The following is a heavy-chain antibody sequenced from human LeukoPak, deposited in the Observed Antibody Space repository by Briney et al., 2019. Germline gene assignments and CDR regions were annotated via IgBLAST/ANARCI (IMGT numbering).Heavy chain of an antibody. CDR1: GYTFTGYY. D-gene: IGHD6-13*01. J-gene: IGHJ4*02. CDR2: INPNSGGT. Sequence: ASVPVSCKASGYTFTGYYKHWVRQAPGQGLEWMGWINPNSGGTNYVQKFQGRVNMNRDTSISTAYIELNRLTSNDAAVYFCPRYLGASSSSWDPFDYWGQGTLVTVSS. V-gene: IGHV1-2*02. CDR3: PRYLGASSSSWDPFDY.